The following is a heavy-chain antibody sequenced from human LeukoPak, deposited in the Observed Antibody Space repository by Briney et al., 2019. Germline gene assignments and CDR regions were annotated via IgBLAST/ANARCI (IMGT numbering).Heavy chain of an antibody. D-gene: IGHD2-2*02. V-gene: IGHV4-38-2*01. CDR1: GYSINSGYY. CDR3: ASQLGYCSSTGCYTEWYFDL. J-gene: IGHJ2*01. CDR2: IYHSGST. Sequence: SETLSLTCAVSGYSINSGYYWGWIRQPPGKGLEWIGSIYHSGSTYYNPSLKGRVTISVDTSKNQFSLKLSSVTAADTAEYYCASQLGYCSSTGCYTEWYFDLWGRGTLVTVSS.